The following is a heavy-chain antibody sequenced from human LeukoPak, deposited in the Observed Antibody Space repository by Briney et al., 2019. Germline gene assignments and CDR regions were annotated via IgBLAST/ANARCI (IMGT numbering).Heavy chain of an antibody. Sequence: EGSLRLSCAASGFTFSSYWMHWVRQAPGKGLVWVSRINSDGSSTIYADSVKGRFTISRDNAKNTLYLQMNSLRAEDTAVYYCARSSWYEVGWFDPWGQGTLVTVSS. V-gene: IGHV3-74*01. J-gene: IGHJ5*02. CDR2: INSDGSST. D-gene: IGHD6-13*01. CDR3: ARSSWYEVGWFDP. CDR1: GFTFSSYW.